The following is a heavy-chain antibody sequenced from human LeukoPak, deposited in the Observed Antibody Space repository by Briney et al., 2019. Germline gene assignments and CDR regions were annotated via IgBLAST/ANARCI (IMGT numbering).Heavy chain of an antibody. CDR1: GGSISSYY. D-gene: IGHD3-22*01. J-gene: IGHJ4*02. CDR2: INHSGST. V-gene: IGHV4-34*01. Sequence: SETLSLTCTVSGGSISSYYWSWIRQPPGKGLEWIGEINHSGSTNYNPSLKSRVTISVDTSKNQFSLKLSSVTAADTAVYYCARGTYYYDSSGYYPQLDYWGQGTLVTVSS. CDR3: ARGTYYYDSSGYYPQLDY.